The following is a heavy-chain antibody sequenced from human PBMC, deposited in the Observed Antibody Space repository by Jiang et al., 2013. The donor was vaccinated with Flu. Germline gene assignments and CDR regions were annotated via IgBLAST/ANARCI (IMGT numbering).Heavy chain of an antibody. CDR3: ARDPTYYYDSSGYYTAHDAFDI. J-gene: IGHJ3*02. D-gene: IGHD3-22*01. Sequence: GAEVKKPGASVKVSCKASGYTFTGYYMHWVRQAPGQGLEWMGWINPNSGGTNYAQKFQGRVTMTRDTSISTAYMELSRLRSDDTAVYYCARDPTYYYDSSGYYTAHDAFDIWGQGT. CDR1: GYTFTGYY. CDR2: INPNSGGT. V-gene: IGHV1-2*02.